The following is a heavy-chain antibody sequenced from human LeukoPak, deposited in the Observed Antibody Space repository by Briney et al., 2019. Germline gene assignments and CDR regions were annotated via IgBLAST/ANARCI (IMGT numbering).Heavy chain of an antibody. CDR1: GFTFSSYA. V-gene: IGHV3-23*01. Sequence: GGSLRLSCAASGFTFSSYAMSWVRQAPGKRLEWVSAISGSGGSTYYADSVKGRFTISRDNSKNTLYLQMNSLRAEDTAVYYCAKVETYYDFWSGYLGSFQHWGQGTLVTVSS. CDR3: AKVETYYDFWSGYLGSFQH. D-gene: IGHD3-3*01. CDR2: ISGSGGST. J-gene: IGHJ1*01.